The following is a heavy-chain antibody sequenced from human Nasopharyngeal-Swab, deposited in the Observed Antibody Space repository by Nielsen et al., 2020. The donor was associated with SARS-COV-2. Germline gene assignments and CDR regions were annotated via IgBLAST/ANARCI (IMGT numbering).Heavy chain of an antibody. V-gene: IGHV3-21*01. CDR2: TSSSSSYI. J-gene: IGHJ4*02. CDR3: ASPRGYYDSSGAFDY. CDR1: GFTFSSYS. D-gene: IGHD3-22*01. Sequence: GGSLRLSCAASGFTFSSYSMNWVRQAPGKGLEWVSSTSSSSSYIYYADSVKGRFTISRDNAKNSLYLQMNSLRAEDTAVYYYASPRGYYDSSGAFDYWGQGTLVTVSS.